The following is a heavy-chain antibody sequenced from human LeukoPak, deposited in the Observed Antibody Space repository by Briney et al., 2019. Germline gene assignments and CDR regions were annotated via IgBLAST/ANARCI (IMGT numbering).Heavy chain of an antibody. Sequence: GASVKVSCKPSGYTFTSHGITWVRQAPGQGLEWVGWISAYNGNTKYAQKFQGRVTMTTDASTSTVYMELRSLRSEDTAVYYCAEQTGSEYFQHWGQGTLVTVSP. D-gene: IGHD3-9*01. CDR1: GYTFTSHG. CDR3: AEQTGSEYFQH. CDR2: ISAYNGNT. J-gene: IGHJ1*01. V-gene: IGHV1-18*01.